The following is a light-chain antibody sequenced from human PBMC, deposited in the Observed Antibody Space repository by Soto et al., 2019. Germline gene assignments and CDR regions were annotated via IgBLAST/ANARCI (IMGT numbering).Light chain of an antibody. V-gene: IGKV1-39*01. CDR2: SAS. Sequence: DLPMSQSPSSLSASVGDSVTITCRASETIIDYLNWYQQQPGEAPKLLIFSASRLHSGVPSRFRGSGSGTHFTLTISSLQPEDFATYFCQQSFSAPRTFGQGTKL. CDR1: ETIIDY. J-gene: IGKJ2*01. CDR3: QQSFSAPRT.